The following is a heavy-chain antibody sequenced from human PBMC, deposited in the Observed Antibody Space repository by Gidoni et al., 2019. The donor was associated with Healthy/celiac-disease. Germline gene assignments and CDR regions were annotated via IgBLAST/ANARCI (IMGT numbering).Heavy chain of an antibody. CDR2: IYYSGRT. D-gene: IGHD5-12*01. V-gene: IGHV4-61*01. CDR3: ARSGGLRFIVFVVHAFDI. CDR1: GGPVSSGSYY. Sequence: QVQLQESGPGLVKPSETLSLTCTVSGGPVSSGSYYWGWIRQPPGKGLEWIGYIYYSGRTNYIPSLQSRVTISVDTSKNQFSLKLSSVTAADTAVYYCARSGGLRFIVFVVHAFDIWGQGTMVTVSS. J-gene: IGHJ3*02.